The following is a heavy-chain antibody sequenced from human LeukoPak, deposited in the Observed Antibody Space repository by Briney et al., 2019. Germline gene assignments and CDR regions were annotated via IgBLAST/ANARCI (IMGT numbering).Heavy chain of an antibody. Sequence: GGSLRLSRAASGFTFSSYAMSWVRQAPGKGLEWVSAISGSGGSTYYADSVKGRFTISRDNSKNTLYLQMNSLRAEDTAVYYCARDREGGYSSGWYYGSGDAFDIWGQGTMVTVSS. CDR3: ARDREGGYSSGWYYGSGDAFDI. J-gene: IGHJ3*02. CDR2: ISGSGGST. V-gene: IGHV3-23*01. D-gene: IGHD6-19*01. CDR1: GFTFSSYA.